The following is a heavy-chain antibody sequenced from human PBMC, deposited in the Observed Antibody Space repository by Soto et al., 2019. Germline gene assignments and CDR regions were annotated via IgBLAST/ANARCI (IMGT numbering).Heavy chain of an antibody. Sequence: PSETLSLTCTVSGGSISSYYWSWIRQPPGKGLEWIGYIYYSGSTNYNPSLKSRVTISVDTSKNQFSLKLSSVTAADTAVYYCARAGYAAAPYYFDSWGQGTLVTVSS. D-gene: IGHD3-9*01. CDR3: ARAGYAAAPYYFDS. V-gene: IGHV4-59*01. CDR2: IYYSGST. CDR1: GGSISSYY. J-gene: IGHJ4*02.